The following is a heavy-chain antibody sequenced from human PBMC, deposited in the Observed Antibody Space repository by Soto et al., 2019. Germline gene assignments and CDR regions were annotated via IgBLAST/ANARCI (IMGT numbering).Heavy chain of an antibody. V-gene: IGHV1-69*01. CDR3: AKDLYSSSSEWRYDHGLDV. J-gene: IGHJ6*02. Sequence: QVQLVQSGAEVKKPGSSVKVSCKASGGTFSSYAISWVRQAPGQGLEWMGGIIPIFGTANYAQKFQGRVTITADESTSTAYMELSSLRSEDTAVYYCAKDLYSSSSEWRYDHGLDVWGQGTTVTVSS. CDR1: GGTFSSYA. D-gene: IGHD6-6*01. CDR2: IIPIFGTA.